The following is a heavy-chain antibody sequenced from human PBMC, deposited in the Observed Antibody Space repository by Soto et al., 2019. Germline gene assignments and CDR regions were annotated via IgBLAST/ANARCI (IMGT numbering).Heavy chain of an antibody. V-gene: IGHV1-3*01. Sequence: ASVKVSCKASGYTFTSYAVHWVRQAPGQRLEWMGWINAGNGKTKYSQNFQGRVTITRDTSASTVYMELSSLKSEDTAVYYCATWVGDHRGHFDYWGQGTLVTVSS. D-gene: IGHD1-26*01. CDR3: ATWVGDHRGHFDY. CDR1: GYTFTSYA. CDR2: INAGNGKT. J-gene: IGHJ4*02.